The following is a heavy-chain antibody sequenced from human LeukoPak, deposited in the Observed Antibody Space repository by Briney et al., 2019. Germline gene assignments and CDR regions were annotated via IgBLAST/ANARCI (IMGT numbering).Heavy chain of an antibody. CDR2: VNEDGTAK. CDR3: EAPATA. V-gene: IGHV3-7*01. J-gene: IGHJ5*02. CDR1: GFTCSSCW. Sequence: GGSLRLSCAVSGFTCSSCWMNWVGQAPGKGLEWVATVNEDGTAKLYVHSVKGRFTIFRDNTRSSLDLQMNSRTVEDTAMYYCEAPATAWGQGTLVTVSS.